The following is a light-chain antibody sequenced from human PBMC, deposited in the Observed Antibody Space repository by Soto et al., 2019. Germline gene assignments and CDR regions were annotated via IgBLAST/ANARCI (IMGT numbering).Light chain of an antibody. V-gene: IGKV3-15*01. CDR2: HAS. J-gene: IGKJ1*01. CDR1: QSVSDK. Sequence: EIVMTQSLATVSVSPGERATLSCRASQSVSDKLAWYQQKPGQAPRLLIYHASARATGIPARFSGSGSGTEFTLTISGLQSEDFAVYYCQQYNNWPPWTFGQGTKVEIK. CDR3: QQYNNWPPWT.